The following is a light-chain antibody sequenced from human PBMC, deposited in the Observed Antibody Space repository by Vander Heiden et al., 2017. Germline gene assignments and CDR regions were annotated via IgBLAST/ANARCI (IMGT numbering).Light chain of an antibody. Sequence: DIVLTQSPDSLAVALGERATISCKSSRSISIASHNKHYMAWYQQKPGQPPKLLLHGASTRESGVPDRFSGSGSETDFTLAISSLQAEDVAVYYCQQHYSIPLTFGGGTRVQIK. CDR1: RSISIASHNKHY. CDR3: QQHYSIPLT. V-gene: IGKV4-1*01. J-gene: IGKJ4*01. CDR2: GAS.